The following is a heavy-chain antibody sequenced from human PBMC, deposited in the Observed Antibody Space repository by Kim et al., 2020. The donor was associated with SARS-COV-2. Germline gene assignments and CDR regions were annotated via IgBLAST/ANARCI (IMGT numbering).Heavy chain of an antibody. V-gene: IGHV1-3*01. CDR3: ARDERMAIFGVGYYFDY. Sequence: FQGRDPITRDTSASTAYMELSSLRSEDTAVYYCARDERMAIFGVGYYFDYWGQGTLVTVSS. J-gene: IGHJ4*02. D-gene: IGHD3-3*01.